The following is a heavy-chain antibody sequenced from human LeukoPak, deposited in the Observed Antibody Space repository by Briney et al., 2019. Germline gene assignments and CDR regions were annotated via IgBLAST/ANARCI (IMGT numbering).Heavy chain of an antibody. J-gene: IGHJ4*02. Sequence: GGSLRLSCAASGFTFSSYAMSWVRQAPGKGLEWVSAISGSGGSTYYADSVKGRFTISRDNSKNTLYLQMNSLRAEDTAVYYCAKDPRGYSYGPSLIGYWGQGTLVTVSS. V-gene: IGHV3-23*01. CDR3: AKDPRGYSYGPSLIGY. CDR1: GFTFSSYA. D-gene: IGHD5-18*01. CDR2: ISGSGGST.